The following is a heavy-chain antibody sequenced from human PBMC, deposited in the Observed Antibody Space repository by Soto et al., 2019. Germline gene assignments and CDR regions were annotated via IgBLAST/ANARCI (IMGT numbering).Heavy chain of an antibody. CDR2: IIPMFGTA. CDR3: ARRIQLRLQLINNGYSV. D-gene: IGHD5-18*01. J-gene: IGHJ4*02. CDR1: GGTFSTYA. V-gene: IGHV1-69*12. Sequence: QVQLVQSGAEVKKPESSVKVSCKAPGGTFSTYAISWVRQAPGQGLEWMGGIIPMFGTANYAQRFQDRVTINANESTNTVNMELSSLRSQYTAVYFCARRIQLRLQLINNGYSVWSQGTLVTVSS.